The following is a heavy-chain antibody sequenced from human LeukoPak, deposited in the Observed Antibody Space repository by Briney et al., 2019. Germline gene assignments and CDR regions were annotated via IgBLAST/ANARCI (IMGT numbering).Heavy chain of an antibody. CDR2: IYYSGST. V-gene: IGHV4-31*03. J-gene: IGHJ4*02. CDR1: GGSISSGGYY. Sequence: SQTLSLTCTVSGGSISSGGYYWSWIRQHPGKGLEWIGYIYYSGSTYYNPSLKSRVTISVDTSKNQFSLKLSFVTAADTAVYYCAAGQSRWYFDYWGQGTLVTVSS. CDR3: AAGQSRWYFDY.